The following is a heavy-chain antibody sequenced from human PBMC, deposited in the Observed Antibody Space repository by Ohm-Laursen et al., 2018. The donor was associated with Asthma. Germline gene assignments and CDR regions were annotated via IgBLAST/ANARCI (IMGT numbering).Heavy chain of an antibody. CDR1: GFSVSRHF. Sequence: SLRLSCTASGFSVSRHFMNWIRQGPEKGLEWVSDIYPGGATFYADSVKGRFTISRDDSKNTLNLQMSSLRGDDTAVYYCARGQGSGDISGSDPFDLWGRGT. CDR2: IYPGGAT. D-gene: IGHD3-10*01. J-gene: IGHJ3*01. V-gene: IGHV3-53*01. CDR3: ARGQGSGDISGSDPFDL.